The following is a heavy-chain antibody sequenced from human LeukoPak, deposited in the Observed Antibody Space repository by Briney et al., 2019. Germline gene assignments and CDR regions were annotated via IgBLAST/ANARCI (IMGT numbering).Heavy chain of an antibody. J-gene: IGHJ4*02. CDR3: ARRGYSGSYYFED. CDR1: GFTFSSYS. V-gene: IGHV3-21*01. CDR2: ISSSSSYI. Sequence: GGSLRLSCAASGFTFSSYSMNCVRQAPGKGLEWVSSISSSSSYIYYADSVKGRFTISRDNAKNSLYLQMNSLRAEDTAVYYCARRGYSGSYYFEDWGQGTLVTASS. D-gene: IGHD1-26*01.